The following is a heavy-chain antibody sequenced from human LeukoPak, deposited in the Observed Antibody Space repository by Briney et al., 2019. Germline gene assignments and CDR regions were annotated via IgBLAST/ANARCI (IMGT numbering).Heavy chain of an antibody. J-gene: IGHJ4*02. V-gene: IGHV3-21*01. Sequence: GGSLRLSCAASGFNFSSYSMNWVRQAPGKGLEWVSSITSTTYIYYADSVKGRFTISRDNAKNSLYLQMNSLRAEDTAVYYCARAGSYFSDVDYWGQGTLVTVSS. D-gene: IGHD1-26*01. CDR3: ARAGSYFSDVDY. CDR1: GFNFSSYS. CDR2: ITSTTYI.